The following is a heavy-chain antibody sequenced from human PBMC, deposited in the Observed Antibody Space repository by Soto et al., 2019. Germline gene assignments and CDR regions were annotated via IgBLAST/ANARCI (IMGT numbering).Heavy chain of an antibody. V-gene: IGHV1-46*01. Sequence: QVQLVQSGAEVKKPGASVKVSCKASGYTFSTYYMHWVRQAPGPGSGWMGIINPSGGSTTYARKFQGRXXMXKXXSTTTVYMELSSLKSEDTAVYYCAWYDYNGYYSDYWGQGTLVTVSS. CDR2: INPSGGST. CDR3: AWYDYNGYYSDY. D-gene: IGHD4-4*01. CDR1: GYTFSTYY. J-gene: IGHJ4*02.